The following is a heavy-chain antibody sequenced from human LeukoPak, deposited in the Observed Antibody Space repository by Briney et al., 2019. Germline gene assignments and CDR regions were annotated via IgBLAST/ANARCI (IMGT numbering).Heavy chain of an antibody. CDR2: ISGSGGST. J-gene: IGHJ4*02. CDR1: GFTFSRYA. CDR3: AKRYGSGSYGYFDY. Sequence: GGSLRLSCAASGFTFSRYAMSWVRQAPGKALEWVSAISGSGGSTYYADSVKGRFTISRDNSKNTLYLQMNSLRAEDTAVYYCAKRYGSGSYGYFDYWGQGTLVTVSS. D-gene: IGHD3-10*01. V-gene: IGHV3-23*01.